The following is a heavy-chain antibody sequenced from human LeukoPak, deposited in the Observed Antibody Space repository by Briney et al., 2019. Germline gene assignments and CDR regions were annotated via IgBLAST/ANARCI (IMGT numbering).Heavy chain of an antibody. CDR1: GGSISSYY. V-gene: IGHV4-59*08. CDR3: ASFSGVAQLRNDAFDI. D-gene: IGHD5-24*01. CDR2: IYYSGST. Sequence: SETLSLTCTVSGGSISSYYWSWIRQPPGKGLEWIGYIYYSGSTNYNPSLKSRVTISVDTSKNQFSLKLSSVTAADTAVYYCASFSGVAQLRNDAFDIWGQGTMVTVSS. J-gene: IGHJ3*02.